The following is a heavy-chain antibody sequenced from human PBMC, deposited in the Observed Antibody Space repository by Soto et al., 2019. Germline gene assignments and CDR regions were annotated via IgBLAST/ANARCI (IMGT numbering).Heavy chain of an antibody. CDR3: ARDVGPITIFGEALSGYFDF. Sequence: GGSLRLSCAVSGFSFGTYWMSWVRQAPGKGLEWLASIKQDGSERYYLDSVKGRFAISRDNAKDSLSLQMNSLRGEDTAFYYCARDVGPITIFGEALSGYFDFWGQGTLVTVSS. V-gene: IGHV3-7*03. CDR1: GFSFGTYW. D-gene: IGHD3-3*01. CDR2: IKQDGSER. J-gene: IGHJ4*02.